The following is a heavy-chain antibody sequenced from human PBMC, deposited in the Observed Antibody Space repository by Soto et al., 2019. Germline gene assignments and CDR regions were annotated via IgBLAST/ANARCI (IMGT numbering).Heavy chain of an antibody. CDR3: ARVLSNSFWSGTYYYYYMDV. D-gene: IGHD3-3*01. Sequence: SETLSLTCTVSGGSISSGDYYWSWIRQPPGKGLEWIGYIYYSGSTHYNPSLKSRVTISVDTSKNQFSLKLSSVTAADTAVYYCARVLSNSFWSGTYYYYYMDVWGKGTTVTVSS. CDR2: IYYSGST. J-gene: IGHJ6*03. CDR1: GGSISSGDYY. V-gene: IGHV4-30-4*01.